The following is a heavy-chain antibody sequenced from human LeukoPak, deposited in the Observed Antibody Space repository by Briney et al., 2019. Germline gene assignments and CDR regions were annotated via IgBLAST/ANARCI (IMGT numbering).Heavy chain of an antibody. V-gene: IGHV1-2*02. CDR1: GYTFTGYY. CDR3: ARGGCSGGSCPYHFDY. CDR2: INPNSGGT. D-gene: IGHD2-15*01. J-gene: IGHJ4*02. Sequence: ASVKVSCKASGYTFTGYYMHWVRQAPGQGLEWMGWINPNSGGTNYAQKFQGRVTMTRDTSISTAYMELSRLRSDDTAVYYCARGGCSGGSCPYHFDYWGQGTLVTVSS.